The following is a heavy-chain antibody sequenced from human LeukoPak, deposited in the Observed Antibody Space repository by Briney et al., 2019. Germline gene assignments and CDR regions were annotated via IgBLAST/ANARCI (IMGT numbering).Heavy chain of an antibody. CDR1: GFTFSSYA. V-gene: IGHV3-23*01. D-gene: IGHD6-25*01. CDR3: ARAVAASLFGI. J-gene: IGHJ3*02. Sequence: GGSLRLSCAASGFTFSSYAMSWVRQAPGKGLEWVSAISGSGGSTYYADSVKGRFTISRDNAKNSLYLQMNSLRAEDTAVYYCARAVAASLFGIWGQGTMVTVSS. CDR2: ISGSGGST.